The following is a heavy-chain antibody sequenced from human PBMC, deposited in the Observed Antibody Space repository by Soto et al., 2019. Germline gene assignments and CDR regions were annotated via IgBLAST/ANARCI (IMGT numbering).Heavy chain of an antibody. CDR1: GFTFTSSA. J-gene: IGHJ3*02. CDR2: IVVGSGNT. CDR3: AALPYYYDSTDAFDI. D-gene: IGHD3-22*01. V-gene: IGHV1-58*01. Sequence: GASVKVSCKASGFTFTSSAVQWVGQARGQRLEWIGWIVVGSGNTNYAQKFQERVTITRDMSTSTAYMELSSLRSEDTAVYYCAALPYYYDSTDAFDIWGQGTMVTVSS.